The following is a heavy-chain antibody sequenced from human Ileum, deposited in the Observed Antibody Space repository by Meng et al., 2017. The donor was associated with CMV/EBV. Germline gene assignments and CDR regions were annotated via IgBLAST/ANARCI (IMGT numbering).Heavy chain of an antibody. V-gene: IGHV1-18*01. D-gene: IGHD3-3*02. CDR1: GYTFRNYG. J-gene: IGHJ4*02. Sequence: ASVTVSRKAYGYTFRNYGMSWVRQALGQGREWLGWVNVDNGDTYYAEKMQDRVGMSADTSTNTAYMELRRLRSDDSAVYSCARVVHSSGVSIRSFDYWGQGTKVTVSS. CDR3: ARVVHSSGVSIRSFDY. CDR2: VNVDNGDT.